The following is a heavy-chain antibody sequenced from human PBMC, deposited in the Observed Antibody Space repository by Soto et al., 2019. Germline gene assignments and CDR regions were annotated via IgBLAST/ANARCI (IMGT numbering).Heavy chain of an antibody. CDR2: IIPIFGTA. D-gene: IGHD2-15*01. CDR1: GGTFSSYA. CDR3: ARVLYCGGGSYLFDF. J-gene: IGHJ4*02. Sequence: SVKVSCKASGGTFSSYAISWVRQAPGQGLEWMGGIIPIFGTANYAQKFQGRVTITADESTSTAYMELSSLRSEDTAVYYCARVLYCGGGSYLFDFWGQGTLVTVSS. V-gene: IGHV1-69*13.